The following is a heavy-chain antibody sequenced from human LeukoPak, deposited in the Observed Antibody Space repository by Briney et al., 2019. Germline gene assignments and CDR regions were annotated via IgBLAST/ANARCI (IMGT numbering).Heavy chain of an antibody. D-gene: IGHD6-13*01. V-gene: IGHV3-23*01. CDR1: GFTFSGHA. CDR3: AKATSPVHSRNWFDS. CDR2: ISGSGTNT. J-gene: IGHJ5*01. Sequence: PGGSLRLSCAASGFTFSGHAMVWVRQAPGKGLEWVSSISGSGTNTDYADSVKGRFTISRDNSKNTVNVQMNSLRAEDTAVYYCAKATSPVHSRNWFDSWGQGTLVTVSS.